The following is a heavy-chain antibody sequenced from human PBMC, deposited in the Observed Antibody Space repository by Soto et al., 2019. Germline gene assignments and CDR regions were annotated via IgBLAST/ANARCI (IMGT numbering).Heavy chain of an antibody. CDR3: ARHRTTMVRGVISGEYYYYGMDV. Sequence: PGESLKISCKGSGYSFTSYWIGWVRQMPGKGLEWMGIIYPGDSDTRYSPSFQGQVTISADKSISTAYLQWSSLKASDTAMYYCARHRTTMVRGVISGEYYYYGMDVWGQGTTVTVSS. CDR2: IYPGDSDT. D-gene: IGHD3-10*01. V-gene: IGHV5-51*01. J-gene: IGHJ6*02. CDR1: GYSFTSYW.